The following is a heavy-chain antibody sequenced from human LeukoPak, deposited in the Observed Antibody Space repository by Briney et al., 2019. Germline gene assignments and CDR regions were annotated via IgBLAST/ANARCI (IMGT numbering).Heavy chain of an antibody. J-gene: IGHJ4*02. CDR3: ARGYTGPDY. CDR1: GFTFSSYA. D-gene: IGHD5-12*01. V-gene: IGHV3-30*04. CDR2: ISYDGSNK. Sequence: GRSLRLSCAASGFTFSSYAMHWVRQAPGKGLEWVAVISYDGSNKYYADSVKGRFTISRDNSKNTLYLQMNSLRADDTAVYYCARGYTGPDYWGQGTLVTVSS.